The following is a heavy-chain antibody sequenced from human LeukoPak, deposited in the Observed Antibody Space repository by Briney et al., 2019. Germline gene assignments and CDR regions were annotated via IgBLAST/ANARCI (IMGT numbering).Heavy chain of an antibody. V-gene: IGHV4-61*02. CDR2: IYTSGST. CDR3: ARDSPPAYCSGGSCYFDY. Sequence: SETLSLTCTVSGGSISSGSYYWSWIRQPAGKGLEWIGRIYTSGSTDYNPSLKSRVTISKDTSKNEFSLKLSSVTAADTAVYYCARDSPPAYCSGGSCYFDYWGQGTLVTVSS. D-gene: IGHD2-15*01. J-gene: IGHJ4*02. CDR1: GGSISSGSYY.